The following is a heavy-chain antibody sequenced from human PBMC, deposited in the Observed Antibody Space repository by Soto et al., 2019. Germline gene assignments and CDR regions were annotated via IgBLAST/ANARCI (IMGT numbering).Heavy chain of an antibody. V-gene: IGHV1-46*03. CDR3: ARVAVGSGSYDLWFDS. CDR2: INPSGGST. D-gene: IGHD3-10*01. J-gene: IGHJ5*01. CDR1: GYTFTSYY. Sequence: QVQLVQSGAEAKKPGASVKVSCKASGYTFTSYYMHWVRQAPGQGLEWMGIINPSGGSTSYAQKFQGRVTMTRDTSTSTVYMELLSLRSEDTAVYYCARVAVGSGSYDLWFDSWGQGTLVTVSS.